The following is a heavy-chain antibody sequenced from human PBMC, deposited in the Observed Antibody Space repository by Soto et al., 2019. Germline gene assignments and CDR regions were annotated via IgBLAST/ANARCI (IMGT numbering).Heavy chain of an antibody. D-gene: IGHD3-22*01. Sequence: PSETLSLTCTVSGGSISSYYWSWIRQPPGKGLEWIGYIYYSGSTNYNPSLKSRVTISVDTPKNQFSLKLTSVTAADTAVYYCARDTYYYDSSGYSPFDCWGQGTLVTVSS. CDR2: IYYSGST. V-gene: IGHV4-59*01. J-gene: IGHJ4*02. CDR3: ARDTYYYDSSGYSPFDC. CDR1: GGSISSYY.